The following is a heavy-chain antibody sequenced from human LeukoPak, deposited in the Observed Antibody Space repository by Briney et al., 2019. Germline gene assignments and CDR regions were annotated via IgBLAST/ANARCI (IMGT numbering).Heavy chain of an antibody. J-gene: IGHJ4*02. CDR2: ISGSGGST. D-gene: IGHD3-9*01. Sequence: PGGSLRLSCAASGFTFSSYAMSWVRQAPGKGLEWVSAISGSGGSTYYADSVKGRFTISRDNSKNTLYLQMNSLRAEDTAVYYCAKYGSIFGLQTYYFDYWGQGTLVTVSS. CDR3: AKYGSIFGLQTYYFDY. V-gene: IGHV3-23*01. CDR1: GFTFSSYA.